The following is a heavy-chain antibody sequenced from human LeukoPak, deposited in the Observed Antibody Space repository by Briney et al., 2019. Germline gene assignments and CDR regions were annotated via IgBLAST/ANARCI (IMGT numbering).Heavy chain of an antibody. D-gene: IGHD2-15*01. CDR1: GYTFTSYP. J-gene: IGHJ5*02. CDR2: INTNTGNP. CDR3: ARGGGGFCSSGTCYWVS. V-gene: IGHV7-4-1*02. Sequence: GASVKVSCKASGYTFTSYPMNWVRQAPGQGLEWMGWINTNTGNPTYAQAFTGRFVFSFDTSVSTAYLQISSLKTEDTAVYYCARGGGGFCSSGTCYWVSWGQGTLVTVSS.